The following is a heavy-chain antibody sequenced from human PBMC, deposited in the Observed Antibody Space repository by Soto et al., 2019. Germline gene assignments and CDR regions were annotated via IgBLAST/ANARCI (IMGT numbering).Heavy chain of an antibody. CDR3: ARLGPSSRGYERYSFES. J-gene: IGHJ4*02. Sequence: SSVKVSCKASGGTFSSYAISWVRQAPGQGLEWMGGIIPIFGTANYAQKFQGRVTITADKSTSAAYMELSSLRSEDTAVYYCARLGPSSRGYERYSFESWGQGTLVTVSS. CDR2: IIPIFGTA. CDR1: GGTFSSYA. D-gene: IGHD5-12*01. V-gene: IGHV1-69*06.